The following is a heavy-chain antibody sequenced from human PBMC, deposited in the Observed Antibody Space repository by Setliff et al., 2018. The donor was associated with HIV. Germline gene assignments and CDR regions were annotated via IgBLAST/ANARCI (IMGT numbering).Heavy chain of an antibody. CDR1: GGSISSDY. CDR2: IYYSGST. D-gene: IGHD3-22*01. V-gene: IGHV4-59*01. CDR3: ARSRTISGYYGVTGYGMDV. Sequence: SETLSLTCTVSGGSISSDYWSWIRQPPGKGLEWIGYIYYSGSTNYNPSLKSRVTISVATSKNQFSLKLNSVTTADTAVYYCARSRTISGYYGVTGYGMDVWGQGTTVTVSS. J-gene: IGHJ6*02.